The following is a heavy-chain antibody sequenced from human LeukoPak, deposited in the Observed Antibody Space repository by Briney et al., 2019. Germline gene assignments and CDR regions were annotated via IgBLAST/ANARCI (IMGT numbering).Heavy chain of an antibody. CDR3: ARKGGYYDY. CDR1: GYTFTGYY. Sequence: ASVKVSCKASGYTFTGYYIHWVRQAPGQGLEWVGWINPNSGATTYAQGFQGRVTMTRDTSISTAHMEMSRLSSDDTAVYYCARKGGYYDYWGQGTLVTVSS. CDR2: INPNSGAT. V-gene: IGHV1-2*02. J-gene: IGHJ4*02. D-gene: IGHD3-16*01.